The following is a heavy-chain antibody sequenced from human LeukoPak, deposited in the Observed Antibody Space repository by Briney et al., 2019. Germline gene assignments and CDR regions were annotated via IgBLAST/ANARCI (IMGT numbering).Heavy chain of an antibody. J-gene: IGHJ4*02. D-gene: IGHD3-9*01. CDR1: GGSISSGSYY. Sequence: SQTLSLTCTVSGGSISSGSYYWSWIRQPAGKGLEWIGRIYTSGSTNYNPSLKSRVTISVDTSKNQFSLKLSSVTAADTAVYYCARGNYDILTGYSTVDYWGQGTLVTVSS. CDR2: IYTSGST. CDR3: ARGNYDILTGYSTVDY. V-gene: IGHV4-61*02.